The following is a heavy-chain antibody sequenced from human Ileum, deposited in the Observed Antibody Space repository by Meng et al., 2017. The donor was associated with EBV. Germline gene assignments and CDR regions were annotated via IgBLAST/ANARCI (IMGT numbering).Heavy chain of an antibody. D-gene: IGHD3-10*01. Sequence: QVQESGPGLGKPSETLSLTCTVSGGSISSSSYYWGWIRQPPGKGLEWIGSIYYSGSTYYNPSLKSRVTISVDTSKNQFSLKLSSVTAADTAVYYCARDRSGSYYSPTFDYWGQGTLVTVSS. CDR2: IYYSGST. J-gene: IGHJ4*02. CDR1: GGSISSSSYY. V-gene: IGHV4-39*07. CDR3: ARDRSGSYYSPTFDY.